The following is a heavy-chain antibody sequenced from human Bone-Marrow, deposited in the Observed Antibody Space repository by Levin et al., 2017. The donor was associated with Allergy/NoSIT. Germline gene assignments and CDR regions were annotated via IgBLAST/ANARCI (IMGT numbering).Heavy chain of an antibody. V-gene: IGHV3-9*01. CDR3: VKDSGILTAALGY. Sequence: HAGGSLRLSCAASGFSFDDYAMHWVRQIPGRGPEWVAGIRWNSDSIGYADSVRGRFTISRDNAKNSLYLQMDSLRVEDTALYYCVKDSGILTAALGYWGQGTVVAVSS. J-gene: IGHJ4*02. CDR1: GFSFDDYA. CDR2: IRWNSDSI. D-gene: IGHD3-9*01.